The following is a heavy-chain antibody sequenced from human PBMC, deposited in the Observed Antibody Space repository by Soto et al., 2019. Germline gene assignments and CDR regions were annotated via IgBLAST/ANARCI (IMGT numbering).Heavy chain of an antibody. CDR3: ARERESYDILTGHHFDY. CDR1: GFTFSNYG. Sequence: PGGSLRLSCAASGFTFSNYGMHWVRQAPGKGLEWVATIWYDATNEYYADSVKGRFTISRDNSKNTLFLQMNSLRAEDTAVYYCARERESYDILTGHHFDYWGRGTLVTVSS. D-gene: IGHD3-9*01. J-gene: IGHJ4*02. CDR2: IWYDATNE. V-gene: IGHV3-33*08.